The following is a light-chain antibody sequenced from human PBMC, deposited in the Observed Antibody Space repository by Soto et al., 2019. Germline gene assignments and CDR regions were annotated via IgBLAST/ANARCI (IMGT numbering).Light chain of an antibody. J-gene: IGLJ2*01. V-gene: IGLV3-9*01. CDR3: QVWDSGTVVV. Sequence: SYELTQPLSVSVALGQTASISCGGNNIGRTDVHWYQQRPGQAPLLVIYKDRNRPSGIPERFSGSNSGNTATLTISRAQVGDEADYYCQVWDSGTVVVFGGGTKLTVL. CDR2: KDR. CDR1: NIGRTD.